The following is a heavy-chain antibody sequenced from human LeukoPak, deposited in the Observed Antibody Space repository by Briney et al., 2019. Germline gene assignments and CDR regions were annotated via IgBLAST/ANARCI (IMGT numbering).Heavy chain of an antibody. V-gene: IGHV3-30-3*01. CDR2: TSSDLNVK. J-gene: IGHJ4*02. CDR3: AREGYYGSGSPPSLYFDY. D-gene: IGHD3-10*01. Sequence: GGALRLSCAASGFTFRNYVIHWVRQAPGKGLEWGAVTSSDLNVKLYADSVKGRFTISRDNSRSTLYLQMNSLRPEDTAIYYCAREGYYGSGSPPSLYFDYWGQGTLVTVSS. CDR1: GFTFRNYV.